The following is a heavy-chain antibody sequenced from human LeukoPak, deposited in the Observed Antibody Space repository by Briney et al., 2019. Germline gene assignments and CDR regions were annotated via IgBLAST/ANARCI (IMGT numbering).Heavy chain of an antibody. V-gene: IGHV4-30-2*01. J-gene: IGHJ3*02. Sequence: SETLSLTCAVSGGSISSGGYSWSWIRQPPGKGLEWIGYIYHSGSTYYNPSLKSRVTISVDRSKNQFSLKLSSVTAADTAVYYCARTSVAARRANAFDIWGQGTMVTVSS. CDR2: IYHSGST. CDR3: ARTSVAARRANAFDI. CDR1: GGSISSGGYS. D-gene: IGHD6-6*01.